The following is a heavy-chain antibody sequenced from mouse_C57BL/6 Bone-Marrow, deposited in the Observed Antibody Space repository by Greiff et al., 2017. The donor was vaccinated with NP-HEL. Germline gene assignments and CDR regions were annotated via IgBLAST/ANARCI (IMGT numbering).Heavy chain of an antibody. Sequence: EVQLPQSGPELVKPGASVKISCKASGYSFTGYYMNWVKQSPEKSLEWIGEINPSTGGTTSNQTFKAKATLTVDKSSRTAYRQLKSLTSEDSAVYYCAREGIYYDYDGAWFAYWGQGTLVTVSA. D-gene: IGHD2-4*01. V-gene: IGHV1-42*01. J-gene: IGHJ3*01. CDR1: GYSFTGYY. CDR2: INPSTGGT. CDR3: AREGIYYDYDGAWFAY.